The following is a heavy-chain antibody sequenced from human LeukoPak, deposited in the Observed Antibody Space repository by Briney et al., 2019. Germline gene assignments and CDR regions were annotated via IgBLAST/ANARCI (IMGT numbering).Heavy chain of an antibody. V-gene: IGHV4-38-2*02. CDR1: GYSISSGYY. CDR3: ARHKLYGDSPFAD. D-gene: IGHD2-21*02. CDR2: IYHSGST. J-gene: IGHJ4*02. Sequence: PSETLSLTCTVSGYSISSGYYWGWIRQPPGKGLEWIGSIYHSGSTYYNPSLKSRVTISVDTSENQFSLRLNSVTAADTAVYYCARHKLYGDSPFADWGQGTLVTVSS.